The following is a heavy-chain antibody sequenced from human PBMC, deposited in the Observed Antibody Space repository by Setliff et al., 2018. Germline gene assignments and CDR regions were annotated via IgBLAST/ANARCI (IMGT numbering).Heavy chain of an antibody. Sequence: SETLSLTCTVSGGSISSYYWSWIRQPPGKGLEWIGYIYYSGSTNYNPSLKSRVTISVDTSKNQFSLKLTSVTAADTAIYYCARQTHTYGGFDYWGQGTLVTVSS. CDR3: ARQTHTYGGFDY. CDR2: IYYSGST. J-gene: IGHJ4*02. V-gene: IGHV4-59*08. CDR1: GGSISSYY. D-gene: IGHD4-17*01.